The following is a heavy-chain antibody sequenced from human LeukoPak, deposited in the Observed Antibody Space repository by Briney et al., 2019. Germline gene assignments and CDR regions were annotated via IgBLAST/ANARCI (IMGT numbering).Heavy chain of an antibody. D-gene: IGHD6-19*01. CDR2: INWNGGST. CDR3: ARDGAVAGTGWFDP. V-gene: IGHV3-20*04. CDR1: GFTFDDYG. J-gene: IGHJ5*02. Sequence: GSLRLSCAPSGFTFDDYGMRWVRQAPGKGLEWVSGINWNGGSTGYADSVKGRFTISRDNAKNSLYMQMNSLRAEDTALYYCARDGAVAGTGWFDPWGQGTLVTVSS.